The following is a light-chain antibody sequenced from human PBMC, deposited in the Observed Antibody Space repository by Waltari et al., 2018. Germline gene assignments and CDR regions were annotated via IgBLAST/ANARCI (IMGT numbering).Light chain of an antibody. CDR2: EVN. V-gene: IGLV2-23*02. Sequence: QSALTQPASVSGSPGQSITISCTGTSSDIGYYNLVSWYQQDPGKAPKVIIYEVNKRPSGVSNRFSGSKSGNTASLTISGLQAEDEAEYYCCSYIGDSAWVFGGGTKVTVL. CDR1: SSDIGYYNL. CDR3: CSYIGDSAWV. J-gene: IGLJ3*02.